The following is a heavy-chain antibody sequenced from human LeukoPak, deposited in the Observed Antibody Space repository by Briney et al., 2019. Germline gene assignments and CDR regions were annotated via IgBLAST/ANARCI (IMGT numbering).Heavy chain of an antibody. CDR2: IHYTGAT. D-gene: IGHD7-27*01. CDR3: ARGVLGPYYFDL. CDR1: GGTFRGYY. J-gene: IGHJ2*01. V-gene: IGHV4-34*01. Sequence: AETLSLTCAVYGGTFRGYYWSWIRQPPGKGLEWIGEIHYTGATNYKPSLKSRVTISGDPSKNQVSLRVSSVTAADTAVYYCARGVLGPYYFDLWGRGTLVNV.